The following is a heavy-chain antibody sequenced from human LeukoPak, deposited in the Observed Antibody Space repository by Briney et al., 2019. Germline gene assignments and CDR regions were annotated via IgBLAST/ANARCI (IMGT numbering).Heavy chain of an antibody. CDR3: ASRYCNTPTFRSLGVFDY. Sequence: GGSLRLSCAASGLSFSNCWMSWVRQTPGKGLEWVANINQDGGDKYYVDSVKGRFTISRDNAKNSVYLQMNSLRAEDTAGYYCASRYCNTPTFRSLGVFDYWGQGILVTVSS. CDR2: INQDGGDK. D-gene: IGHD2-15*01. V-gene: IGHV3-7*01. J-gene: IGHJ4*02. CDR1: GLSFSNCW.